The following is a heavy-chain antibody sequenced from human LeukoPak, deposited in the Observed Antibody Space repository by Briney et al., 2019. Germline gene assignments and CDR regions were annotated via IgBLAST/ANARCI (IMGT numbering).Heavy chain of an antibody. J-gene: IGHJ4*02. CDR2: INHSGST. Sequence: SETLSLTCAVYGGSFSGYYWSWIRQPPGKGLEWIGEINHSGSTNYNPSLKSRVTISVDASKNQFSLKLSSVTAADTAVYYCATPDSSGYYYLYWGQGTLVTVSS. CDR3: ATPDSSGYYYLY. CDR1: GGSFSGYY. V-gene: IGHV4-34*01. D-gene: IGHD3-22*01.